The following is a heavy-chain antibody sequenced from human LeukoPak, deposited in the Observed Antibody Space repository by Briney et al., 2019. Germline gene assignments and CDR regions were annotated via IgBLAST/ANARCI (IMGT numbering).Heavy chain of an antibody. CDR1: GFTFSSYE. D-gene: IGHD3-10*01. J-gene: IGHJ4*02. CDR3: AKWKYGSGTYYFDS. V-gene: IGHV3-48*03. CDR2: ISSGAATI. Sequence: PGGSLRLSCSASGFTFSSYEMNWVRQAPGKGLEWVSSISSGAATIYYADSVKGRFTISRDNSKNTVYLQINSLRAEDTAVYFCAKWKYGSGTYYFDSWGQGTLVTVSS.